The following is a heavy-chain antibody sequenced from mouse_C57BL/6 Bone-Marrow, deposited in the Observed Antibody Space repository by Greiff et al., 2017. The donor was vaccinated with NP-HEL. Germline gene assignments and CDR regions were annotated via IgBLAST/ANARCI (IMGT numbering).Heavy chain of an antibody. J-gene: IGHJ4*01. D-gene: IGHD2-3*01. CDR2: INPNNGGT. CDR3: ARSPDGYYPYYYAMDY. CDR1: GYTFTDYN. V-gene: IGHV1-22*01. Sequence: VQLQQSGPELVKPGASVKMSCKASGYTFTDYNMHWVKQSHGKSLEWIGYINPNNGGTSYNQKFKGKATLTVNKSSSTAYMELRSLTSEDSAVYYCARSPDGYYPYYYAMDYWGQGTSVTVSS.